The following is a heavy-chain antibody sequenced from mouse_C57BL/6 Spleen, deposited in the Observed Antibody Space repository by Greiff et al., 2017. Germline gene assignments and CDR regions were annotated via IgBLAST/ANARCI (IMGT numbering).Heavy chain of an antibody. CDR2: IWSDGST. V-gene: IGHV2-6*03. CDR1: GFSLTSYG. D-gene: IGHD2-4*01. CDR3: ARSDYDDYGGSAY. Sequence: QVQLQQSGPGLVAPSQSLSISCTVSGFSLTSYGVHWVSQTPGKGLEWLVVIWSDGSTTYNSALNSRRSISKDNSKSHIVLKMHSLQTDDTAVYYYARSDYDDYGGSAYWGQGTLVTVSA. J-gene: IGHJ3*01.